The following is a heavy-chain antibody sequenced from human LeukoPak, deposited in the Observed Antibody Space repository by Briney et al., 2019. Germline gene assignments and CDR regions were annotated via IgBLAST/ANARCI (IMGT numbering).Heavy chain of an antibody. J-gene: IGHJ4*02. CDR3: AKDLYSNYGPADY. CDR1: GFTFSSYT. CDR2: INNRGSST. Sequence: GGSLRLSCAASGFTFSSYTMSWVRQAPGEGLEWLSAINNRGSSTYYAGSVKDRFTISRDNSENTLYLQMNSLTVDDTAVYYCAKDLYSNYGPADYWGQGNLVTVSS. D-gene: IGHD4-11*01. V-gene: IGHV3-23*01.